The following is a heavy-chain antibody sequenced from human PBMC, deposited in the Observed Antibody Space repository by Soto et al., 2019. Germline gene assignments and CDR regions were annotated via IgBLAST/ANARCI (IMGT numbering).Heavy chain of an antibody. Sequence: GASVKVSCKASRYTFTSYYMHWVRQAPGQGLEWMGIINPSGGSTSYAQKFQGWVTMTRDTSISTAYMELSRLRSDDTAVYYCARSSFWSGYYTVMGAFDIWGQGTMVTVSS. CDR3: ARSSFWSGYYTVMGAFDI. CDR1: RYTFTSYY. CDR2: INPSGGST. J-gene: IGHJ3*02. V-gene: IGHV1-46*01. D-gene: IGHD3-3*01.